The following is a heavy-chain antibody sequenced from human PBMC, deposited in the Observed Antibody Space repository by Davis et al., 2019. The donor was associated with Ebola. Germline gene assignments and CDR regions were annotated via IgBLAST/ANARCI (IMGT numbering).Heavy chain of an antibody. V-gene: IGHV1-58*02. CDR1: GFSFTSSA. J-gene: IGHJ4*03. CDR2: IVVGNINT. Sequence: AASVKVSCKASGFSFTSSAMQWVRQARGQRPEWIGSIVVGNINTNYAQKFQGRVTITRDMSTSTSYLDLSNLRSEDTAVYYCVASAGTVGKFDYWGQGTLVTVSS. CDR3: VASAGTVGKFDY. D-gene: IGHD1-14*01.